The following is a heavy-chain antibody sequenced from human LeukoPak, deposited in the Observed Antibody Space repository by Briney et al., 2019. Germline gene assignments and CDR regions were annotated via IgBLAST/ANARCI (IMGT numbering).Heavy chain of an antibody. CDR1: GYTFTSYG. J-gene: IGHJ4*02. Sequence: ASVKVSCKASGYTFTSYGISWVRQAPGQGLEWMGWISAYNGNTNYAQKLQGRVTMTTDTSTSTAYMELRSLRSDDTAVYYCARDVEGFGVVPYYFDYWGQGTLVTVSS. V-gene: IGHV1-18*01. CDR3: ARDVEGFGVVPYYFDY. CDR2: ISAYNGNT. D-gene: IGHD3-3*01.